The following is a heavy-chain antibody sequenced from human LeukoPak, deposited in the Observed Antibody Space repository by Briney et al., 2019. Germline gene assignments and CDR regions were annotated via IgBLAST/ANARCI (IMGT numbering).Heavy chain of an antibody. V-gene: IGHV1-8*01. Sequence: ASVKVSCKASGYTFTSYDINWVRQATGQGLEWMGWMNPNSGNTGYAQKFQGRVTMTRNTSISTAYMELSSLRSEDTAVYYCARARRADGYYFDYWGQGPLVTVSS. CDR3: ARARRADGYYFDY. J-gene: IGHJ4*02. CDR2: MNPNSGNT. CDR1: GYTFTSYD.